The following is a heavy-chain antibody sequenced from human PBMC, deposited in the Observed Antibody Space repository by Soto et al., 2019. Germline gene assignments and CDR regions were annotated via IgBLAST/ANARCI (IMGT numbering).Heavy chain of an antibody. V-gene: IGHV1-69*01. D-gene: IGHD5-18*01. CDR3: ARGQSYSYGSYCYYGMDV. J-gene: IGHJ6*02. CDR2: IIPIFGTA. Sequence: QVQLVQSGAEVKKPGSSVKVSCKASGGTFSSYAISWVRQAPGQGLEWMGGIIPIFGTANYAQKYQGRVTITADESTRPAYMGLSRLRSEDTAVYCCARGQSYSYGSYCYYGMDVWGQGTTANVSS. CDR1: GGTFSSYA.